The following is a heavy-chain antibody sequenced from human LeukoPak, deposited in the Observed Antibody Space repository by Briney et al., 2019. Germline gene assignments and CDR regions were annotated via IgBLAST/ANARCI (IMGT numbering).Heavy chain of an antibody. J-gene: IGHJ4*02. CDR1: GGTFSSYA. Sequence: SVKVSCKASGGTFSSYAISWVRQAPGQGLEWMGGITPIFGTANYAQKFQGRVTITADKSTSTAYMELSSLRSEDTAVYYCARDGSSGWYVYFDYWGQGTLVTVSS. CDR3: ARDGSSGWYVYFDY. CDR2: ITPIFGTA. V-gene: IGHV1-69*06. D-gene: IGHD6-19*01.